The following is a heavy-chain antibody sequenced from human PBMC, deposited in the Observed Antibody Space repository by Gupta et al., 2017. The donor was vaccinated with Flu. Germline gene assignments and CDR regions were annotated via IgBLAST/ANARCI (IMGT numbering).Heavy chain of an antibody. CDR1: GGSISSYY. V-gene: IGHV4-4*07. Sequence: QVQLQESGPGLVNPSETLSLTCTVSGGSISSYYWSWIRQPAGKGLEWMGRIYTSGSTNYNPSLKSRVTMSVDTSKNQFSLKLSSVTAADTAVYYCARDSYTAMPYPYYYYYGMDVWGQGTTVTVSS. CDR3: ARDSYTAMPYPYYYYYGMDV. J-gene: IGHJ6*02. CDR2: IYTSGST. D-gene: IGHD5-18*01.